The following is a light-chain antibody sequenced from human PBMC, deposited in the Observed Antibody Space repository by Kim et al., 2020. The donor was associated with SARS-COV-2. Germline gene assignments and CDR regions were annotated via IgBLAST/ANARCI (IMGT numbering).Light chain of an antibody. V-gene: IGLV2-23*01. CDR3: CSHAGGGTMV. CDR1: SNDIGRYSL. Sequence: GQSITIACTGTSNDIGRYSLVSWYQQYPGEAPKLIIYEGSKRPSGVSPRFSGSKSGNTASLTISGLQAEDEAEFYCCSHAGGGTMVFGGGTQLTVL. CDR2: EGS. J-gene: IGLJ2*01.